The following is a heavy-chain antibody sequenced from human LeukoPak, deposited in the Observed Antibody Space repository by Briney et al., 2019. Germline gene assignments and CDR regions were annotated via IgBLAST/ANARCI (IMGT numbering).Heavy chain of an antibody. V-gene: IGHV3-7*01. Sequence: GGSLRLSCAASGFTFSSYWMSWVRQAPGKGLEWVANIKQDGSEKYYVDSEKGRFTISRDNAKNSLYLQMNSLRAEDTAVYYCARDYKGVNSYYDFWSGYYGGFDGFDYWGQGTLVTVSS. CDR2: IKQDGSEK. D-gene: IGHD3-3*01. CDR1: GFTFSSYW. J-gene: IGHJ4*02. CDR3: ARDYKGVNSYYDFWSGYYGGFDGFDY.